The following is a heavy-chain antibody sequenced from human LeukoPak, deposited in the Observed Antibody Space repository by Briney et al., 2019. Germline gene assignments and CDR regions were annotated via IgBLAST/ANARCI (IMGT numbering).Heavy chain of an antibody. D-gene: IGHD5-18*01. Sequence: GSSVKVSCKASGGTLSGYTISWVRQAPGQGLEWMGRIIPILGIANYAQKFQGRVTITADKSTSTAYMELSSLRSEDTAVYYCASRYSYGTPAYFDYWGQGTLATVSS. CDR2: IIPILGIA. CDR1: GGTLSGYT. J-gene: IGHJ4*02. V-gene: IGHV1-69*02. CDR3: ASRYSYGTPAYFDY.